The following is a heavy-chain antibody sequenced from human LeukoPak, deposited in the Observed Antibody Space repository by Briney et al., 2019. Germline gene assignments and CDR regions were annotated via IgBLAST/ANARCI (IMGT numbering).Heavy chain of an antibody. J-gene: IGHJ4*02. Sequence: SETLSLTCTVSGGSISSGGYSWSWIRQPPGKGLEWIGYIYYSGSTYYNLSLKSRVTISVDTSKNQFSLKLSSVTAADTAVYYCARTSMVRGLDYWGQGTLVTVSS. CDR3: ARTSMVRGLDY. CDR2: IYYSGST. D-gene: IGHD3-10*01. V-gene: IGHV4-30-4*07. CDR1: GGSISSGGYS.